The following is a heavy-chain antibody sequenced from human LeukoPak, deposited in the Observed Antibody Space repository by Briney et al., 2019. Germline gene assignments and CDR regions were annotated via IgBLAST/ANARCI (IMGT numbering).Heavy chain of an antibody. Sequence: GGSLRLSCAASGFTFSSYSMNWVRQAPGKGLEWVSSISSSSSSYIYYADSVKGRFTISRDNAKNSPYLQMNSLRAEDTAVYYCARDSEVQYYDFWSGSFVFDPWGQGTLVTVSS. V-gene: IGHV3-21*01. CDR3: ARDSEVQYYDFWSGSFVFDP. J-gene: IGHJ5*02. D-gene: IGHD3-3*01. CDR1: GFTFSSYS. CDR2: ISSSSSSYI.